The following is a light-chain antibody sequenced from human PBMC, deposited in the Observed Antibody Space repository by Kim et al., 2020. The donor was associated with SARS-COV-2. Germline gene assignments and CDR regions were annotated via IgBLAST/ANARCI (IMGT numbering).Light chain of an antibody. CDR2: AAS. CDR3: QQSYSTPQRA. CDR1: QSISSY. V-gene: IGKV1-39*01. Sequence: ASVGDRVTITCRASQSISSYLNWYQQKPGKAPKLLIYAASSLQSGVPSRFSGSGSGTDFTLTISSLQPEDFATYYCQQSYSTPQRAFGGGTKLEI. J-gene: IGKJ4*01.